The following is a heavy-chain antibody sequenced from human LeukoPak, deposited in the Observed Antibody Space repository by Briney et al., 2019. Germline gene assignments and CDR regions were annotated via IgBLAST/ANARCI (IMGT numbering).Heavy chain of an antibody. CDR2: ISGSGGST. Sequence: GGSLRLSCAASGFTSSTYAMNWVRQAPGKGLEWVSVISGSGGSTHYADSVKGRFTISRDDSKNTLFLQMNSLRADDTAIYYCAKGDYGGNPDAFDIWGQQTIVTVSS. J-gene: IGHJ3*02. D-gene: IGHD4-23*01. CDR3: AKGDYGGNPDAFDI. CDR1: GFTSSTYA. V-gene: IGHV3-23*01.